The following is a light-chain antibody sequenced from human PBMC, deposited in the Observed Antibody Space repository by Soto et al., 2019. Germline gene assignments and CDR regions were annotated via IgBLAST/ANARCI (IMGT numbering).Light chain of an antibody. CDR3: QQFKNYPIT. J-gene: IGKJ5*01. Sequence: IQLTKSPSSLSASVGDRVTFTCRASEAISSYLVWYQQKPGAAPKLLIYAASALHSGVPSRFSGSGSGTDFTLTISSLHPEDFAVYFCQQFKNYPITFGQGTRLQIK. CDR1: EAISSY. V-gene: IGKV1-9*01. CDR2: AAS.